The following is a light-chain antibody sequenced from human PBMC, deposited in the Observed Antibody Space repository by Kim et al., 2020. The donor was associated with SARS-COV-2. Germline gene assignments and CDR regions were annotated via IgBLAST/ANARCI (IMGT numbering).Light chain of an antibody. V-gene: IGLV3-25*03. J-gene: IGLJ2*01. CDR1: ALAKQY. CDR3: QSADSSGVV. Sequence: SYELTQPLSVSVPPRQTARIPCSGDALAKQYAYWYQQKAGQAPVLVIYKDTERPSGIPERFSGSRSGTTATLTISGVQAEDEADYYCQSADSSGVVFGGGTQLTVL. CDR2: KDT.